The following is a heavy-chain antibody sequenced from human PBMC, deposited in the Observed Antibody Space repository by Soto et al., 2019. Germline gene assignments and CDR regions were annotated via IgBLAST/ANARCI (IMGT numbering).Heavy chain of an antibody. CDR1: GFTFSRYP. D-gene: IGHD1-1*01. CDR3: VIGEREGYNNVLY. V-gene: IGHV3-30*04. J-gene: IGHJ4*02. Sequence: VQLVESGGGVVQPGRSLRLSCAASGFTFSRYPMHWARQAPGKGLEWVSVISYDGSETYYADSVKGRHTISRDDSNSALYLQMHGLTPADTAVYYCVIGEREGYNNVLYWGQGTLVILSS. CDR2: ISYDGSET.